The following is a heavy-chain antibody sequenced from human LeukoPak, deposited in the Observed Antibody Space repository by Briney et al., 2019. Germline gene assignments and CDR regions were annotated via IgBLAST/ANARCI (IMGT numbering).Heavy chain of an antibody. D-gene: IGHD1-1*01. CDR2: IYSSGNT. V-gene: IGHV4-4*07. CDR1: GGSISGYY. J-gene: IGHJ4*02. CDR3: ARGSQVQVLDYFDY. Sequence: SETLSLTCSVSGGSISGYYWSWIRQPAGKGLEWIGRIYSSGNTNYNPSLKSRVTMSVDTSKNQFSLKLSSVTAADTAVYYCARGSQVQVLDYFDYWGQGTLVTVSS.